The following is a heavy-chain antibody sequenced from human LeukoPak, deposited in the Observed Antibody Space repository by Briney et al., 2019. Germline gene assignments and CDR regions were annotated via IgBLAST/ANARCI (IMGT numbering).Heavy chain of an antibody. Sequence: PGGSLRLSCAASGFIFGGYWMSWVRQAPGRGLEWVANTNPDGSTKYYVDSVNGRFTISRDNAKNSLYLQMNSLRAEDTAVYYCVSGFLQWLYWGQGTLVTVSS. CDR3: VSGFLQWLY. CDR1: GFIFGGYW. CDR2: TNPDGSTK. D-gene: IGHD3-3*01. J-gene: IGHJ4*02. V-gene: IGHV3-7*01.